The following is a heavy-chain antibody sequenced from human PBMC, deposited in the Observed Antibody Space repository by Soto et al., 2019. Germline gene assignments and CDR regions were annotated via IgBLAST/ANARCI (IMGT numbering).Heavy chain of an antibody. CDR2: ISGSGGST. CDR3: ARDSNYYPFWYYGMDV. J-gene: IGHJ6*02. Sequence: PGGSLRLSCAASGFTFSSYAMSWVRQAPGKGLEWVSAISGSGGSTYYADSVKGRFTISRDNSKNTLYLQMNSLRAEDTAVYYCARDSNYYPFWYYGMDVWGQGTTVTVSS. D-gene: IGHD4-4*01. CDR1: GFTFSSYA. V-gene: IGHV3-23*01.